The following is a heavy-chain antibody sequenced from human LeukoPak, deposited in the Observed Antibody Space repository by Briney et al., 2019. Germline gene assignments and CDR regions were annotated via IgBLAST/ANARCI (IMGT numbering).Heavy chain of an antibody. D-gene: IGHD3-10*01. CDR3: ARAATGYYFDY. CDR1: EFTFSSYS. Sequence: RGSLRLPCAASEFTFSSYSMNWVRQAPGKRLEWLSYISSSSSTIYYADSVKGRFTISRDNAKNSLYLQMNSLRAEDTAVYYCARAATGYYFDYWGQGTLVTVSS. J-gene: IGHJ4*02. CDR2: ISSSSSTI. V-gene: IGHV3-48*01.